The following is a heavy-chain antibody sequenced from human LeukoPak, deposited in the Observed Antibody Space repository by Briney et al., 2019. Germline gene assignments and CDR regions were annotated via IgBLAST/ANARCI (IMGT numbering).Heavy chain of an antibody. D-gene: IGHD2-2*01. Sequence: QPGGSLRLSCAASGFTFSSYWMSWVRQAPGKGLEWVANIKQDGSEKYYVDSVKGRFTISRDNAKNSLYLQMNSLRVEDTAVYYCAGYCSTTSCRDVDYWGQGTLVTVSS. V-gene: IGHV3-7*01. CDR1: GFTFSSYW. CDR3: AGYCSTTSCRDVDY. J-gene: IGHJ4*02. CDR2: IKQDGSEK.